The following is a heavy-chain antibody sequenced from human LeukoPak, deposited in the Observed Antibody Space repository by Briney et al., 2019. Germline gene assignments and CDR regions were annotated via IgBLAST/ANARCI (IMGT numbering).Heavy chain of an antibody. CDR2: IIPIFGTA. Sequence: GSSVKVSCKASGGTFSSYAISWVRQAPGQGLEWMGGIIPIFGTANYAQKFQGRVTITADESTSTAYMELSSLRSEDTAVYYCARRGPYYDFWSGYYTNWGQGTLVTVSS. V-gene: IGHV1-69*01. CDR1: GGTFSSYA. J-gene: IGHJ4*02. D-gene: IGHD3-3*01. CDR3: ARRGPYYDFWSGYYTN.